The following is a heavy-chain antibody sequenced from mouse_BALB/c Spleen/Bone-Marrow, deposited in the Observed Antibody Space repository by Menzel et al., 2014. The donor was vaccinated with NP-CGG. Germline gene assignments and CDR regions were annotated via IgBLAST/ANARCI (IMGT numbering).Heavy chain of an antibody. CDR3: ARRKFGNHGFAY. CDR1: GYTFTSYW. CDR2: INPSTDYT. J-gene: IGHJ3*01. Sequence: VQGVESGAELAKPGASVKMSCKASGYTFTSYWMHWVKQRPGQGLEWIGYINPSTDYTEYNQKFKDKATLTADKSSSTAYMQLSSLTSEDSAVYYCARRKFGNHGFAYWGQGTLVTVSA. V-gene: IGHV1-7*01. D-gene: IGHD2-10*02.